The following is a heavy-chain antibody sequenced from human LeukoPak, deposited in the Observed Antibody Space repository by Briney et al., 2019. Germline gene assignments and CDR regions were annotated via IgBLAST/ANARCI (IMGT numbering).Heavy chain of an antibody. CDR2: ISYDGSNK. CDR3: ARGQNPPPRYDSSGYPPYYYYYGMDV. J-gene: IGHJ6*02. CDR1: GFTFSSYA. D-gene: IGHD3-22*01. V-gene: IGHV3-30*04. Sequence: GGSLRLSCAASGFTFSSYAMHWVRQAPGKGLEWVAVISYDGSNKYYADSVKGRFTISRDNSKNTLYLQMNSLRAEDTAVYYCARGQNPPPRYDSSGYPPYYYYYGMDVWGQGTTVTVSS.